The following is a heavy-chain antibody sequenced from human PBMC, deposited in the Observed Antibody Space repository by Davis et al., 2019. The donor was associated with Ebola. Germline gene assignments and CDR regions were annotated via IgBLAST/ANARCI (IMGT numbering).Heavy chain of an antibody. V-gene: IGHV3-23*01. D-gene: IGHD6-19*01. CDR2: ITGSGDYT. J-gene: IGHJ4*02. CDR3: PVGHYSGPHG. Sequence: PGGSLRLSCAASGFTFTTYAMNWVRQAPGKGLEWVSAITGSGDYTYYADSVKGRFTITRDNSKNTLYLQMNSLRAEDTAVYYCPVGHYSGPHGWGQGVLVTVSS. CDR1: GFTFTTYA.